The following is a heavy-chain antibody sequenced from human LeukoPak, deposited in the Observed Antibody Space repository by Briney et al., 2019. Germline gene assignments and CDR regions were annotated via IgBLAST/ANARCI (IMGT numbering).Heavy chain of an antibody. CDR3: VREVTMVRGVITFYHYNGMDV. D-gene: IGHD3-10*01. J-gene: IGHJ6*02. V-gene: IGHV1-18*01. CDR1: GYTFTSYG. Sequence: GASVKVSCKASGYTFTSYGISWVRQAPGQGLEWMGWISPYNGHTSYAQNFQGRVTMTTDASTSTAYMELRSLRSDDTAVYYCVREVTMVRGVITFYHYNGMDVWGQGTAVTVSS. CDR2: ISPYNGHT.